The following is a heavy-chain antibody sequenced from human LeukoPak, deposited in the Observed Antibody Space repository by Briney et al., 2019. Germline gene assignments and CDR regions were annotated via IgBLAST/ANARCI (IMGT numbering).Heavy chain of an antibody. V-gene: IGHV4-39*02. CDR1: GGSISSSSYY. D-gene: IGHD3-3*01. CDR3: ARDYDFSPFDP. CDR2: IYYSGST. Sequence: SETLSLTCTVSGGSISSSSYYWGWIRQPPGKGLEWIGSIYYSGSTYYNPSLKSRVTISVDTSKNQFSLKLSSVTAADTAVYYCARDYDFSPFDPWGQGTLVTVSS. J-gene: IGHJ5*02.